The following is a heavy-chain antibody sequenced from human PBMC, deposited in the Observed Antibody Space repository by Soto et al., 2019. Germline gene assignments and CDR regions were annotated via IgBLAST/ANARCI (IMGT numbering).Heavy chain of an antibody. CDR1: GYTFTNYG. CDR2: INTYNGNT. D-gene: IGHD3-10*01. V-gene: IGHV1-18*01. J-gene: IGHJ5*02. Sequence: QVQRVQSGAEVKKPGASVKVSCKASGYTFTNYGISWVRQAPGQGLEWMGWINTYNGNTNHAQKLQARVTMTTHTXTXTXXMELRSRRSYDTPVYYCARGVGSVTYYNQYNWGDPWGQGTLVTVSS. CDR3: ARGVGSVTYYNQYNWGDP.